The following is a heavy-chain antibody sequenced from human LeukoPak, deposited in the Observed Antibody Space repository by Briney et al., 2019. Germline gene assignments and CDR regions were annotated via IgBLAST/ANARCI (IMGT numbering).Heavy chain of an antibody. CDR3: ARERYCSGGSCKHRPFDY. Sequence: GGSLRLSCAASGFTFSSYSMNWVRQAPGKGPEWVSYISSSSSTIYYADSVKGRFTISRDDAKNSLYLQMNRLRAEDTAVYYCARERYCSGGSCKHRPFDYWGQGTLVTVSS. V-gene: IGHV3-48*01. CDR2: ISSSSSTI. D-gene: IGHD2-15*01. CDR1: GFTFSSYS. J-gene: IGHJ4*02.